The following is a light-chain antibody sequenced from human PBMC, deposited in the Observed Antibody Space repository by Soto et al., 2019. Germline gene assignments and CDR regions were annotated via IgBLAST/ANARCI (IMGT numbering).Light chain of an antibody. Sequence: DIQMTQSPSSLSASVGDRVTITCQASQDISNYLNWYQQNPGKAPKLLIYDASSLATGVPSRFSSSVSGTHFTFTISSLQPEDIATYYCQHYHDLPSFVGGTKVEI. CDR2: DAS. J-gene: IGKJ4*01. CDR3: QHYHDLPS. CDR1: QDISNY. V-gene: IGKV1-33*01.